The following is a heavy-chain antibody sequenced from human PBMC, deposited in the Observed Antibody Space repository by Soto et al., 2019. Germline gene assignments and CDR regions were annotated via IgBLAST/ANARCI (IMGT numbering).Heavy chain of an antibody. Sequence: QITLKESGPTLVKPTQTLTLTCTFSGFSLSTSGVGVGWIRQPPGKALEWLALIYWDDDKRYSPSLKSRLTITKDTPKNQVVHTRTNMDPVDTATYYCAHVYGGYDNFDNWGQGTLVTVSS. CDR2: IYWDDDK. CDR3: AHVYGGYDNFDN. J-gene: IGHJ4*02. CDR1: GFSLSTSGVG. V-gene: IGHV2-5*02. D-gene: IGHD5-12*01.